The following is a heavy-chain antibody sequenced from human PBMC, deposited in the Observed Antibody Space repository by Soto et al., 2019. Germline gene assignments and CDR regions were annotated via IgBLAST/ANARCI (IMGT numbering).Heavy chain of an antibody. CDR3: AKVDRITMIVVVSPYYFDY. D-gene: IGHD3-22*01. CDR2: ISGSCGST. J-gene: IGHJ4*01. Sequence: PGGSLRLSCAASGFTFSSYAMSWVRQAPGKGLEWVSAISGSCGSTYYADSVKGRFTISRDNSKNTLYLQMNSLRAEDTAVYYCAKVDRITMIVVVSPYYFDYWVHGTLVTLSS. V-gene: IGHV3-23*01. CDR1: GFTFSSYA.